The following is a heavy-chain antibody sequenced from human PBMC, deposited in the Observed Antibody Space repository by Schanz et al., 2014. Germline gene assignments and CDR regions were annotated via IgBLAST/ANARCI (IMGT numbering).Heavy chain of an antibody. D-gene: IGHD2-21*01. J-gene: IGHJ4*02. V-gene: IGHV3-23*04. CDR1: RLNFNNAW. Sequence: EVQLEESGGGLVKPGGSLKLSCAASRLNFNNAWMHWVRQAPGKGLEWVSAISGSGGDTYYADSVKGRFTISRDNSKNTLYLQMNTPRAEDTAVYYCAKGQLLSYYFDYWGQGTLVIVSS. CDR2: ISGSGGDT. CDR3: AKGQLLSYYFDY.